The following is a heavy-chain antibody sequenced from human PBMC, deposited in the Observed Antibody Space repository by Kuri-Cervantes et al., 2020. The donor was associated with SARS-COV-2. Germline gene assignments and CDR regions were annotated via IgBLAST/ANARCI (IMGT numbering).Heavy chain of an antibody. CDR1: GGSISSYY. J-gene: IGHJ5*02. V-gene: IGHV4-4*07. Sequence: ESLKISCTVSGGSISSYYWSWIRQPAGKGLEWIGRIYTSGSTNYNPSLKSRVTVSVDTSKNQFSLKLSSVTAADTAVYYCASEQPSRYCSSTSCYTWGQGTLVTVSS. CDR3: ASEQPSRYCSSTSCYT. D-gene: IGHD2-2*02. CDR2: IYTSGST.